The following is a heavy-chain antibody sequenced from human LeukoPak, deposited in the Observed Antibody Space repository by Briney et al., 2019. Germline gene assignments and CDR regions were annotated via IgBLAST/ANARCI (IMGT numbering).Heavy chain of an antibody. CDR1: GFTFGDYA. V-gene: IGHV3-49*04. J-gene: IGHJ4*02. Sequence: PGGSLRLSCTASGFTFGDYAMSWVRQAPGEGLEWVGFIRSKAYGGTTEYAASVKGRFTISRDDSKSIAYLQMNSLKTEDTAVYYCTRTILGYYYDSSGYWFDYWGQGTLVTVSS. CDR3: TRTILGYYYDSSGYWFDY. D-gene: IGHD3-22*01. CDR2: IRSKAYGGTT.